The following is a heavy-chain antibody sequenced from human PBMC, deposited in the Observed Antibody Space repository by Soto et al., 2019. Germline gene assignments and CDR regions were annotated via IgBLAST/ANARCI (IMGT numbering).Heavy chain of an antibody. CDR3: ARDMYSSSWYAYDAFDI. D-gene: IGHD6-13*01. V-gene: IGHV3-33*01. Sequence: QVQLVESGGGVVQPGRSLRLSCAASGFTFSSYGMHWVRQAPGKGLEWVAVIWYDGSNKYYADSVKGRFTISRDNSKNTLYLQMSSLRAEDTAVYYCARDMYSSSWYAYDAFDIWGQGTMVTVSS. J-gene: IGHJ3*02. CDR2: IWYDGSNK. CDR1: GFTFSSYG.